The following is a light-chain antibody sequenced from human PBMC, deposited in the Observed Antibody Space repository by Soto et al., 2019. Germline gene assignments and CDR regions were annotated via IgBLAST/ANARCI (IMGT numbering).Light chain of an antibody. V-gene: IGKV3-20*01. CDR3: QQYGSSGT. Sequence: ETVMTQSPATLSVSPGERATLSCRASQSVRTKLAWYQQKPGQAPRLLIYGASNRATGIPDRFSGSGSGTDFTLTISRLEPEDFAVYYCQQYGSSGTFGQGTKVEIK. CDR2: GAS. J-gene: IGKJ1*01. CDR1: QSVRTK.